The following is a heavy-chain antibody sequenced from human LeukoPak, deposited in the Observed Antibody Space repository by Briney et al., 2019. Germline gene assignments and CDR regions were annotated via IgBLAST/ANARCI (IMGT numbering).Heavy chain of an antibody. Sequence: GGSLRLSCAASGFTFSTYGMHWVRQAPGKGLEWVAFIRYDGSNKYYADSVKGRLTISRDSSKNTLYLQMNSLRAEDTAVYYCARDRWELLNFDYWGQGTLVTVSS. CDR2: IRYDGSNK. J-gene: IGHJ4*02. CDR3: ARDRWELLNFDY. D-gene: IGHD1-26*01. CDR1: GFTFSTYG. V-gene: IGHV3-30*02.